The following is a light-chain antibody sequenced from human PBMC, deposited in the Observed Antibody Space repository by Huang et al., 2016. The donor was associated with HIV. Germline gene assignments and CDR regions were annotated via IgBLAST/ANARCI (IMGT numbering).Light chain of an antibody. CDR3: QQSYNSWT. CDR1: QSIGNY. V-gene: IGKV1-39*01. J-gene: IGKJ1*01. CDR2: GAS. Sequence: DIQMTQSPSSLSASVGDRVTVTCRASQSIGNYLNWYQQKPGKAPKRLIYGASSLQSVVPSRFSGSGSGTVFILSITSLQPEDFATYYCQQSYNSWTFGQGTKVDIK.